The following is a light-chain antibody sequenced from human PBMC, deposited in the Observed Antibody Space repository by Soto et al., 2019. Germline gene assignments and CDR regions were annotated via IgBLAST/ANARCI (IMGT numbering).Light chain of an antibody. CDR1: QYINTR. CDR3: QQYTGPPTT. CDR2: QTS. V-gene: IGKV3D-11*03. Sequence: IVLSQSPATLSSFPGDRVTLSCRASQYINTRLAWYQHRPGQAPRLLIYQTSLRAAGIPARFSASGSGTDFTLTITRLEPEDSAVYFCQQYTGPPTTFGQRRRLEI. J-gene: IGKJ5*01.